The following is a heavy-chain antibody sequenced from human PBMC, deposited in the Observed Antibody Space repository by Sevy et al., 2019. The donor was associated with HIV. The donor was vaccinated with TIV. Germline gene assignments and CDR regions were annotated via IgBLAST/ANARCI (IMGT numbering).Heavy chain of an antibody. V-gene: IGHV3-23*01. J-gene: IGHJ4*02. D-gene: IGHD6-19*01. CDR1: GFTFSSSA. Sequence: GGSLRLSCAASGFTFSSSAMNWVRQAPGKGLEWVSGIIGSGFNTYYADSVKGRFTISRDNFKNTLHLQMNSLRAEDTAVYYCAKRSTSGWYGGDYFDYWGQGTLVTVSS. CDR2: IIGSGFNT. CDR3: AKRSTSGWYGGDYFDY.